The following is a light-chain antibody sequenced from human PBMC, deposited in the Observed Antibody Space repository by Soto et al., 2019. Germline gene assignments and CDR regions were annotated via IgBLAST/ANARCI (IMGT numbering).Light chain of an antibody. CDR3: QQLNYWPRIT. CDR1: QSVGTN. Sequence: EIVFRQSPGTLSGSPGQKTTHSCRASQSVGTNLAWYQQRPGQAPRLLVYGASTRASGIPPRFSGSGSGTDFTLTISSLQSEDFAVYYCQQLNYWPRITFGQGTRLEIK. V-gene: IGKV3-15*01. J-gene: IGKJ5*01. CDR2: GAS.